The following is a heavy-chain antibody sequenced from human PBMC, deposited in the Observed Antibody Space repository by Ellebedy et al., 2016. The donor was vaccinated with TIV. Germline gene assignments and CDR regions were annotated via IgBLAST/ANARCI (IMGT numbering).Heavy chain of an antibody. CDR1: GDSITSGNYY. CDR3: GYCTSTSCSKGFDY. Sequence: SETLSLXXTVSGDSITSGNYYCSWVRQHPEKGLEWIGYIYNSGSTYSNPSLKSRLSISLDTSENQFSLTLSSVTDADTAVYYCGYCTSTSCSKGFDYWGQGTLVTISS. V-gene: IGHV4-31*03. CDR2: IYNSGST. D-gene: IGHD2-2*01. J-gene: IGHJ4*02.